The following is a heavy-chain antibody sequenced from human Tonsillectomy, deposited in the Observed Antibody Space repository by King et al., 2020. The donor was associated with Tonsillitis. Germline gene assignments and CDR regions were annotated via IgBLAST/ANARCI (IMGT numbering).Heavy chain of an antibody. CDR3: ARGREQIWGYYYGMDV. CDR1: GFTFSSYA. J-gene: IGHJ6*02. CDR2: ISYDGNNK. Sequence: VQLVESGGGVVQPGRSLRLSCAASGFTFSSYAMHWVRQAPGKGLEWVAVISYDGNNKYYADSVKGRFTISRDNSKNTLYLEVNSLRGEDTTVYHCARGREQIWGYYYGMDVWGQGTTVTVSS. V-gene: IGHV3-30*04. D-gene: IGHD5-18*01.